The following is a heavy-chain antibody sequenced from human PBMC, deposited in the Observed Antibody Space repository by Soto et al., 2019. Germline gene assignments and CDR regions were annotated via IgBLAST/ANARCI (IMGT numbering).Heavy chain of an antibody. CDR2: IYYSGNT. J-gene: IGHJ4*02. CDR1: GGSISSSSYY. Sequence: LQLQESGPGLVKPSETLSLTCTVSGGSISSSSYYWGWIRQPPGEGLEWIGTIYYSGNTYYNPSLKSRVTISVDTSKNQFSLKLSSVTAADTAVYYCARHGPMRYNWNQLDDWGQGTLVTVSS. V-gene: IGHV4-39*01. D-gene: IGHD1-20*01. CDR3: ARHGPMRYNWNQLDD.